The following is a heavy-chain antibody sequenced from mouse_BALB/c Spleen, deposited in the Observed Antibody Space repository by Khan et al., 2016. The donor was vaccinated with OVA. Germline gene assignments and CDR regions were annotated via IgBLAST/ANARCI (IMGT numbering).Heavy chain of an antibody. CDR2: IDPFNGGT. CDR1: GYSFTSYY. V-gene: IGHV1S135*01. CDR3: ARGGLGLRAYAMDY. D-gene: IGHD3-1*01. Sequence: VQLQQSGPELMKPGASVKISCKASGYSFTSYYIHWVQQSHGKSLEWIGYIDPFNGGTSYNQKFKGKATLTLDKSSSTAYLHLSSLTSEDSAVYFCARGGLGLRAYAMDYWGQGTSVTVSS. J-gene: IGHJ4*01.